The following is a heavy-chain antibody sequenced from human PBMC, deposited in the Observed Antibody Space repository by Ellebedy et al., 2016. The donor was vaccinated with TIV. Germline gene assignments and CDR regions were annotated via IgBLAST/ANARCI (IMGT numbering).Heavy chain of an antibody. CDR2: IGSGSRYI. CDR3: ARGGYSISFDY. V-gene: IGHV3-21*06. D-gene: IGHD2-15*01. J-gene: IGHJ4*02. CDR1: GFTFSNSD. Sequence: GGSLRLXCAASGFTFSNSDMSWVRQAPGEGLEWVSSIGSGSRYIYYADSMRGRFTVSRDNAKNSLYLQMNSLRAEDTAVYYCARGGYSISFDYWGQGTLVTVSS.